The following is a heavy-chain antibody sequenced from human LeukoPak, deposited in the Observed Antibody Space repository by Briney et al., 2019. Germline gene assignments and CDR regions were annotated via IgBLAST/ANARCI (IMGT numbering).Heavy chain of an antibody. J-gene: IGHJ4*02. Sequence: GGSLRPSCAASGFNFEDYTMHWVRQVPGKAPEWVCLISWDGEGTYADSVKGRFTISRDSSKNSLFLQMNSLKIEDSALYYCANSRTGYLHWGQGTLVTVSS. CDR1: GFNFEDYT. CDR2: ISWDGEGT. V-gene: IGHV3-43*01. CDR3: ANSRTGYLH. D-gene: IGHD2-8*02.